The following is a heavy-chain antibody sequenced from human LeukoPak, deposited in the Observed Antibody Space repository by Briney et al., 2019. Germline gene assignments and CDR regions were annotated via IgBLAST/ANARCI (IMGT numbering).Heavy chain of an antibody. D-gene: IGHD4-17*01. CDR1: GFTFGTYA. J-gene: IGHJ3*02. CDR2: ISYDGSSK. CDR3: ARDRGPHDYAGRIAFDI. V-gene: IGHV3-30*04. Sequence: GRSLTPSCAAAGFTFGTYAMHWVRPAPGNWLEWVAAISYDGSSKYYADSVKGPFTIYRDNSKSTLYLQMNSLRAEDTAVYYCARDRGPHDYAGRIAFDIWGQGTMVTVSS.